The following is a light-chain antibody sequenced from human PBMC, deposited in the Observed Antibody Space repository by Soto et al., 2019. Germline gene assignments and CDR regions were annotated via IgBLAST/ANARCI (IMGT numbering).Light chain of an antibody. CDR2: DVS. CDR3: SSYTTSNTRQIV. CDR1: SSDVVGYNY. J-gene: IGLJ1*01. V-gene: IGLV2-14*03. Sequence: QSALTQPASVSGSPGQSINISCTGTSSDVVGYNYVPWYQHHPGKAPKLIIYDVSNRPSGVSNPFSGSKSGNTASLTISGLQPEDEADYYCSSYTTSNTRQIVFGTGTKVTVL.